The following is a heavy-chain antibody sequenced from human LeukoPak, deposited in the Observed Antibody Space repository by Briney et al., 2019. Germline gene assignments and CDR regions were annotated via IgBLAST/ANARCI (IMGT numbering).Heavy chain of an antibody. CDR3: ARDRELAALDP. Sequence: PSETLSLTCTVSGGSISSYYWSWIRQPPGKGLEWIGGLYHSGTIYYNPSLKSRVTISADKSKNHFSLKLTSVTAADPAVYYCARDRELAALDPWGQGTLVIVSS. D-gene: IGHD1-26*01. V-gene: IGHV4-59*12. CDR1: GGSISSYY. J-gene: IGHJ5*02. CDR2: LYHSGTI.